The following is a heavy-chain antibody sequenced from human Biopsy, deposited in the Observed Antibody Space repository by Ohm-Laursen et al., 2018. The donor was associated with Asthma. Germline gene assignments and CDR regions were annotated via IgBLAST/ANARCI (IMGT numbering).Heavy chain of an antibody. V-gene: IGHV3-30-3*01. CDR1: GFTFSSYA. Sequence: SLRLSCTASGFTFSSYAMHWVRQAPGKGLEGVAVISYDGSNKYYADSVKGRFTISRDNSKNTLYLQMNSLRAEDTAVYYCARDLHPTNHLGELSEGFDYWGQGTLVTVSS. CDR2: ISYDGSNK. D-gene: IGHD3-16*02. J-gene: IGHJ4*02. CDR3: ARDLHPTNHLGELSEGFDY.